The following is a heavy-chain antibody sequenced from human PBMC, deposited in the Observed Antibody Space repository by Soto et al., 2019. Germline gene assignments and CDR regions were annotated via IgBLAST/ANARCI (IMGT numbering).Heavy chain of an antibody. CDR3: AGGPPSSDICTSYHALSFYY. Sequence: GEYLKNSCQDFGYSFSSYWIAWVRQMPGEGLEWMGAIYPGDSDTRYSPSFQGQVTISVDTSISTAYLQWNSLKASDTAMYYCAGGPPSSDICTSYHALSFYYWGQRT. J-gene: IGHJ4*02. V-gene: IGHV5-51*01. CDR1: GYSFSSYW. CDR2: IYPGDSDT. D-gene: IGHD3-9*01.